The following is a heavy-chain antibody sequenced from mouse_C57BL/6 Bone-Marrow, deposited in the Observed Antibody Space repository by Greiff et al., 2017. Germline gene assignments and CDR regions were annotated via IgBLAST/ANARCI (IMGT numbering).Heavy chain of an antibody. CDR1: GYTFTSYW. CDR2: IYPGSGST. CDR3: ARDYYGNFYFDY. D-gene: IGHD2-1*01. Sequence: VQLQQPGAELVKPGASVKMSRKASGYTFTSYWITWVKQRPGQGLEWIGDIYPGSGSTNYNEKFKSKATLTVDTSSSTAYMQLSSLTSEDSAVYYCARDYYGNFYFDYWGQGTTLTVSS. J-gene: IGHJ2*01. V-gene: IGHV1-55*01.